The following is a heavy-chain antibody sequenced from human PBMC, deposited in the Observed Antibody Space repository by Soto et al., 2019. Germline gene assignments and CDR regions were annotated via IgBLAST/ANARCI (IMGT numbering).Heavy chain of an antibody. CDR3: ARAHSSGWYGQDY. Sequence: GASVKVSCKASGGTFSSYAISWVRQAPGQGLEWMGGIIPIFGTANYAQKFQGRVTITADKSTSTAYMELSSLRSEDTAVYYCARAHSSGWYGQDYWGQGTLVTVSS. J-gene: IGHJ4*02. D-gene: IGHD6-19*01. CDR1: GGTFSSYA. CDR2: IIPIFGTA. V-gene: IGHV1-69*06.